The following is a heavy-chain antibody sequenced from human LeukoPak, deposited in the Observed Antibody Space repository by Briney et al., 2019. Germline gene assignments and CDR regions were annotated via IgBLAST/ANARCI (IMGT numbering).Heavy chain of an antibody. Sequence: SVKVSCKASGYTFTDYYMHWVRQAPGQGLEWMGWININSGGTNYAQKFQGRVTMTRDTSISTAHMELSSLRSDDTAMYYCARSYSGFGYALHDYWGQGTLVTVSS. V-gene: IGHV1-2*02. D-gene: IGHD1-26*01. CDR3: ARSYSGFGYALHDY. J-gene: IGHJ4*02. CDR2: ININSGGT. CDR1: GYTFTDYY.